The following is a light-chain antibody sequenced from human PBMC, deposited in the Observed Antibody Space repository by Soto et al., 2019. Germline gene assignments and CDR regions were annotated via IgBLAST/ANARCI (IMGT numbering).Light chain of an antibody. Sequence: QPVLTQSPSASASLGASVKLTCTLSSGHSNYAIAWHQQQSEKGPRYLMKLNSDGSHSKGDGIPDRFSGSSSGAERYLTLSSLQSEDEADYYRQTWGSGIVVFGGGTKPTVL. CDR1: SGHSNYA. CDR3: QTWGSGIVV. CDR2: LNSDGSH. V-gene: IGLV4-69*01. J-gene: IGLJ2*01.